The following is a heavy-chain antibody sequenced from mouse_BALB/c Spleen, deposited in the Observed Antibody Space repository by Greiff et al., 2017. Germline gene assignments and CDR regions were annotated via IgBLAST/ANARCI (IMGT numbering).Heavy chain of an antibody. CDR2: INPSSGYT. CDR1: GYTFTSYT. J-gene: IGHJ4*01. Sequence: QVQLQQSAAELARPGASVKMSCKASGYTFTSYTMHWVKQRPGQGLEWIGYINPSSGYTEYNQKFKDKTTLTADKSSSTAYMQLSSLTSEDSAVYYCARWLGRAYAMDYWGQGTSVTVSS. D-gene: IGHD2-2*01. V-gene: IGHV1-4*02. CDR3: ARWLGRAYAMDY.